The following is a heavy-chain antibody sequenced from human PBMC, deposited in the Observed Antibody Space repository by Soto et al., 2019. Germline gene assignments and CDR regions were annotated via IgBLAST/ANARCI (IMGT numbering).Heavy chain of an antibody. J-gene: IGHJ6*02. V-gene: IGHV1-69*01. CDR3: ARLGHCSSTSCYVYYYYGMDV. Sequence: QVQLVQSGAEVKKPGSSVKVSCKASGGTFSSYAISWVRQVPGQGLEWMGGIIPIFGTANYAQKFQGRVTITADESTSTAYMELSSLRSEDTAVYYCARLGHCSSTSCYVYYYYGMDVWGQGTTVTVSS. CDR1: GGTFSSYA. CDR2: IIPIFGTA. D-gene: IGHD2-2*01.